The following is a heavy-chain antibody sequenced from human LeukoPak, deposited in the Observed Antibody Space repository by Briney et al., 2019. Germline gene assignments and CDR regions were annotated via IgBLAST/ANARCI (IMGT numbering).Heavy chain of an antibody. CDR3: ARESYNSGSYYNDY. D-gene: IGHD3-10*01. CDR2: ISAYNGNT. J-gene: IGHJ4*02. CDR1: GYTFTSYG. Sequence: EASVKVSCKASGYTFTSYGISWVRQAPGQGLEWMGWISAYNGNTKYAQRLQGRVTMTTDTSTTTAYVELRSLRSDDTAVYYCARESYNSGSYYNDYWGQGTLVTVSS. V-gene: IGHV1-18*01.